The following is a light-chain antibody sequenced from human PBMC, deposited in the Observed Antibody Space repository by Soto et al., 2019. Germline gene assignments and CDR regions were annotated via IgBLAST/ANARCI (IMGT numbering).Light chain of an antibody. Sequence: QSVLTQPRSVSGSPGQSVTISCTGTSSDGGGYNYVSWYQQHPGKAPKLMIYDVSKRPSGVPDRFSGSKSGNTASLTISGLQAEDEADYYCCSYAGSYTLGVFGGGTKVTVL. V-gene: IGLV2-11*01. CDR3: CSYAGSYTLGV. CDR2: DVS. CDR1: SSDGGGYNY. J-gene: IGLJ3*02.